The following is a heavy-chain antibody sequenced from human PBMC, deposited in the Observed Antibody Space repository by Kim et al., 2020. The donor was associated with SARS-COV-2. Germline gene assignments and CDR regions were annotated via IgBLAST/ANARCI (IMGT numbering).Heavy chain of an antibody. CDR3: SKDANRGYSYGWTYYYYGMDV. Sequence: GGSLRLSCAASGFTFSRYAMNWVRQAPGKGLEWLTVISYDGSNKNYADSVKGRFTISRDNSKNTLYLQMNSLRDEDTAVYYCSKDANRGYSYGWTYYYYGMDVCGQATTVTVSS. CDR1: GFTFSRYA. V-gene: IGHV3-30*04. CDR2: ISYDGSNK. D-gene: IGHD5-18*01. J-gene: IGHJ6*01.